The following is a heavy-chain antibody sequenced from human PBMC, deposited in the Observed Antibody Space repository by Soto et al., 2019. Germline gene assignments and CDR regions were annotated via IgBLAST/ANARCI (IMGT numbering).Heavy chain of an antibody. J-gene: IGHJ4*01. V-gene: IGHV3-23*01. D-gene: IGHD3-10*01. Sequence: EVQLLESGGGLVQPGGSLRLSCAASGFTFNNYAMSWVRQAPGKGLEWVSAISGGGDTTSYADSVKGRFTVSRAGSKNTQYLQRNRLRAEDTAVYYCAKGRGGSGSLTPLVDFCVQGTLVTVSS. CDR3: AKGRGGSGSLTPLVDF. CDR1: GFTFNNYA. CDR2: ISGGGDTT.